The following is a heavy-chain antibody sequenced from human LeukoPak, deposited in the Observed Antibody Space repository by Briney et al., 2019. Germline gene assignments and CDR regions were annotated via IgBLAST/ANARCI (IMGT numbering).Heavy chain of an antibody. CDR3: AKGATVTGYYLDL. D-gene: IGHD4-17*01. CDR1: GFTLSSHG. Sequence: GGSLRLSCAASGFTLSSHGMHWVRQAPGKGLEWVAFSSHDGTNRYYADSMQGRFTISRDNSKNTLFLQMSSLEPEDTAVYYCAKGATVTGYYLDLWGQGTLAIISS. V-gene: IGHV3-30*18. CDR2: SSHDGTNR. J-gene: IGHJ4*02.